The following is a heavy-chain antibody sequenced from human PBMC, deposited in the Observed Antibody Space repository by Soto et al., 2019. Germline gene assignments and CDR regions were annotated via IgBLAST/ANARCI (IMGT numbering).Heavy chain of an antibody. J-gene: IGHJ6*02. D-gene: IGHD3-3*01. V-gene: IGHV3-21*01. CDR1: GFTFSSYS. CDR3: ARGTIFGVVTYYYYYGMDV. Sequence: GSLRLSCAASGFTFSSYSMNWVRQAPGKGLEWVSSISSSSSYIYYADSVKGRFTISRDNAKNSLYLQMNSLRAEDTAVYYCARGTIFGVVTYYYYYGMDVWGQGTTVTVSS. CDR2: ISSSSSYI.